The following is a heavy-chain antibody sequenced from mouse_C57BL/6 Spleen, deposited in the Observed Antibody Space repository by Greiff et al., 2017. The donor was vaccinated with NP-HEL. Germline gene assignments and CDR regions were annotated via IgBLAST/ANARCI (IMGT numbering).Heavy chain of an antibody. V-gene: IGHV1-50*01. D-gene: IGHD2-4*01. CDR2: IDPSDSYT. Sequence: QVQLQQPGAELVKPGASVKLSCKASGYTFTSYWMQWVKQRPGQGLEWIGEIDPSDSYTNYNQKFKGKATLTVDTSSSTAYMQLSSLTSEDSAVYYCARVGLRRTGYYFDYWGQGTTLTVSS. CDR3: ARVGLRRTGYYFDY. CDR1: GYTFTSYW. J-gene: IGHJ2*01.